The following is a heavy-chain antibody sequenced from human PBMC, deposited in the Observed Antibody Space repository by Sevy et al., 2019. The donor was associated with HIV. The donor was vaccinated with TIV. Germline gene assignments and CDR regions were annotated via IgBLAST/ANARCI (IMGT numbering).Heavy chain of an antibody. J-gene: IGHJ4*02. CDR1: GFTFSDYY. CDR2: ISSSSSYT. CDR3: ASRITGTLGFDY. V-gene: IGHV3-11*06. D-gene: IGHD1-20*01. Sequence: GGSLRLSCAASGFTFSDYYMSWIRQAPGKGLEWASYISSSSSYTNYADSVKGRFTISRDNAKNSLYLQMNSLRAEDTAVYYCASRITGTLGFDYWGQGTLVTVSS.